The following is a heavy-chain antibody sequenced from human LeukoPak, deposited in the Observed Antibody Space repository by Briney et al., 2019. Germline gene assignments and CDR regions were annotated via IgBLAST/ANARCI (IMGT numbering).Heavy chain of an antibody. V-gene: IGHV3-30*18. CDR1: GFTLSNYV. Sequence: PVGSLRLSCAASGFTLSNYVIHWVRQAPGKGLEWVAVILYDGSNKYYVDSVKGRFTISRDNSKNTLFLQMDSLRAEDTAVYYCVKDLNCGGDCYSAAGHWGQGILVTVSS. D-gene: IGHD2-21*02. CDR2: ILYDGSNK. CDR3: VKDLNCGGDCYSAAGH. J-gene: IGHJ4*02.